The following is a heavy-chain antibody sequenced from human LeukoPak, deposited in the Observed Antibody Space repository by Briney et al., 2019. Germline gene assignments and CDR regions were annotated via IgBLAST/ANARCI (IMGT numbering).Heavy chain of an antibody. CDR1: GYTFTSYG. V-gene: IGHV1-18*01. D-gene: IGHD1-1*01. Sequence: ASAKASCNTSGYTFTSYGISWVRQAPGQGVEWMGWNSAYNGNTNYAQNLQGRVTMTTDTSTNTSYMEMRSLRSADTAVYYRARDWGTSAPVGWFHPWGQGTLVTVSS. J-gene: IGHJ5*02. CDR2: NSAYNGNT. CDR3: ARDWGTSAPVGWFHP.